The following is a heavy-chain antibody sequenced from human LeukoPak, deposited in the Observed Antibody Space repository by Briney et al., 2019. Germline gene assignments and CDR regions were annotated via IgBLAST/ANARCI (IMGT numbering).Heavy chain of an antibody. D-gene: IGHD3-3*01. J-gene: IGHJ4*02. Sequence: SETLSLTCTVSGGSISSSSYYWGWIRQPPGKGLEWIGEINHSGSTNYNPSLKSRVTISVDTSKNQFSLKLSSVTAADTAVYYCARNDFWSGYHLDYWGQGTLVTVSS. CDR3: ARNDFWSGYHLDY. CDR2: INHSGST. CDR1: GGSISSSSYY. V-gene: IGHV4-39*07.